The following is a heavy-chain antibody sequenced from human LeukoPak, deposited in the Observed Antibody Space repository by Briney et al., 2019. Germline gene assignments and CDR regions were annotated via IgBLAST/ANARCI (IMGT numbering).Heavy chain of an antibody. Sequence: SQTLSLTCAISGDSVSSNSAAWNWIRQSPSRGLEWLGRTYYRSKWYNDYAVSVKSRITINPDTSKNQFSLKLSSVTAADTAVYYCARDYEQLGLFDYYYYYMDVWGKGTTVTVSS. CDR1: GDSVSSNSAA. J-gene: IGHJ6*03. CDR3: ARDYEQLGLFDYYYYYMDV. CDR2: TYYRSKWYN. V-gene: IGHV6-1*01. D-gene: IGHD6-6*01.